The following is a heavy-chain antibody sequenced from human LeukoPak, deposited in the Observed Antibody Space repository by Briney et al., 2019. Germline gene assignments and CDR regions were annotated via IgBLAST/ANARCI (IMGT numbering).Heavy chain of an antibody. CDR3: ARDLQTTVTTLWLDP. V-gene: IGHV4-4*07. CDR2: IYTSGST. CDR1: GGSISSYY. D-gene: IGHD4-17*01. Sequence: SETLSLTCTVSGGSISSYYWSWIRQPAGKGLEWIGRIYTSGSTNYNPSLKSRVTMSVDTSKNQFSLKLSSVTAADTAVYYCARDLQTTVTTLWLDPWGQETLVTVSS. J-gene: IGHJ5*02.